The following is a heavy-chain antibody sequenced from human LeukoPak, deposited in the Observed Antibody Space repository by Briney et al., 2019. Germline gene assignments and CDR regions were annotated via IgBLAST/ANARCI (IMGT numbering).Heavy chain of an antibody. D-gene: IGHD3-10*01. CDR1: GGSISSGGYY. CDR2: IYHSGST. V-gene: IGHV4-30-2*01. CDR3: ARGEGGSGIS. Sequence: SETPSLTCTVSGGSISSGGYYWSWIRQPPGKGLEWIGYIYHSGSTYYNPSLKSRVTISVDRSKNQFSLKLSSVTAADTAVYYCARGEGGSGISWGQGTLVTVSS. J-gene: IGHJ4*02.